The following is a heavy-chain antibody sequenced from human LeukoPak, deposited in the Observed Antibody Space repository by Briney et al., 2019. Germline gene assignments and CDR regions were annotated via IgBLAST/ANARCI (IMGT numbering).Heavy chain of an antibody. J-gene: IGHJ4*02. Sequence: GASVKVSCKASGGTFSSYAISWVRQAPGQGLEWMGGIIPIFGTANYAQKFQGRVTITTDESTSTAYMELSSLRSEDTAVYYCAREPDGRGQLADYWGQGTLVTVSS. CDR3: AREPDGRGQLADY. V-gene: IGHV1-69*05. D-gene: IGHD6-6*01. CDR2: IIPIFGTA. CDR1: GGTFSSYA.